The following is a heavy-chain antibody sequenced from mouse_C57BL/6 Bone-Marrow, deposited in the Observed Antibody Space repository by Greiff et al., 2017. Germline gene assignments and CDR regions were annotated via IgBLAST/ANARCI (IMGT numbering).Heavy chain of an antibody. Sequence: VNVVESGPGLVAPSQSLSITCTVSGFSLTSYAISWVRQPRGKGLEWLGVIWTGGGTNYNSALKSRLSISKDNSKSQVFLKMNSLQTDDTARYYCARLTGYFDNWGQGTTLTVSS. CDR1: GFSLTSYA. CDR3: ARLTGYFDN. V-gene: IGHV2-9-1*01. J-gene: IGHJ2*01. D-gene: IGHD4-1*01. CDR2: IWTGGGT.